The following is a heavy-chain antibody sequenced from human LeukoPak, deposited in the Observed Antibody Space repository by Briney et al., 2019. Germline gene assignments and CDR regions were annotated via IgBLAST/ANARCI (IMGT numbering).Heavy chain of an antibody. V-gene: IGHV3-7*01. J-gene: IGHJ3*02. CDR2: IKQDGSEK. CDR1: GFTFSNYW. D-gene: IGHD3-22*01. CDR3: ARGFSYYYDSSGYDAFDI. Sequence: GGSLRLSCEVSGFTFSNYWMSWVRQAPGKGLEWVANIKQDGSEKYHVDSVKGRFTISRDNAKNSLYLQMNSLRAEDTAVYYCARGFSYYYDSSGYDAFDIWGQGTMVTVSS.